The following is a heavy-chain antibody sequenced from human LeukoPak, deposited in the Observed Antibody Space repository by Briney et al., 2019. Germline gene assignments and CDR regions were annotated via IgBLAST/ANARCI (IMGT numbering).Heavy chain of an antibody. J-gene: IGHJ4*02. Sequence: SQTLSLTCTVSGGSISSGGYYWSWIRQPPGKGLEWIGYMYHSGSTYYNPSLKSRVTISVDRSKNQISLKLSSVTAADTAVYYCARQQSYSTSSFDYWGQGALVTASS. CDR3: ARQQSYSTSSFDY. D-gene: IGHD6-6*01. V-gene: IGHV4-30-2*01. CDR2: MYHSGST. CDR1: GGSISSGGYY.